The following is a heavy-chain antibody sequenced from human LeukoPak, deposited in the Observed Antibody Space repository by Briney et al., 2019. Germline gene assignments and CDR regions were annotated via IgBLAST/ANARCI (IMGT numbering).Heavy chain of an antibody. D-gene: IGHD4-17*01. J-gene: IGHJ4*02. CDR1: GGSISSYY. CDR2: IYYSGST. Sequence: SETLSLTCTVSGGSISSYYWSWIRQPPGKGLEWIGYIYYSGSTNYNPSLKSRVTISVDTSKNQFSLKLSSVTAADTAVYYCARGGIATTVDYWGQGTLVTVPS. V-gene: IGHV4-59*08. CDR3: ARGGIATTVDY.